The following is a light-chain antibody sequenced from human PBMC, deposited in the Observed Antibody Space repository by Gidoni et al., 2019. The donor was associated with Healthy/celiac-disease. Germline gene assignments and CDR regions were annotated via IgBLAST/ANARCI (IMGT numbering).Light chain of an antibody. CDR3: CSYAGSYTV. CDR2: DVS. J-gene: IGLJ2*01. Sequence: QSALTQPRSVSGSPGQSVTISCTGTSSDVGGYNYVSWYQQHPGKAPKLMIYDVSKRPSGVPDRFSGSKSGNTASLTISGLQAEDEADYYCCSYAGSYTVFGGGTKLTXL. V-gene: IGLV2-11*01. CDR1: SSDVGGYNY.